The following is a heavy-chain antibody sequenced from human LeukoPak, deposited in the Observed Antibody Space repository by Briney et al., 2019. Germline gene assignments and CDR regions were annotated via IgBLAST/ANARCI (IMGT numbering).Heavy chain of an antibody. CDR3: TTDYYDSSGYVF. CDR1: GFTFTNAW. CDR2: IKSKTDGGTT. D-gene: IGHD3-22*01. Sequence: GGSLRLSCAASGFTFTNAWMNWVRQAPGKGLEWVGRIKSKTDGGTTDYAAPVKGRFTISRDDSKNTLYLQMNSLKTEDTAVYFCTTDYYDSSGYVFWGQGTLVTVSS. J-gene: IGHJ4*02. V-gene: IGHV3-15*07.